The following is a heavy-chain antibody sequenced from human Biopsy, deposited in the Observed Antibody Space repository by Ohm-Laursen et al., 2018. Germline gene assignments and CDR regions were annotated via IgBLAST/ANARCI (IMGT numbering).Heavy chain of an antibody. Sequence: TLSLTCSVSGASVKTSGYFWAWIRQRPGKGLEWIGYISYNERTHYNPSLTSQLAISFDTSNNRISLQLRSVSVADTAVYYCVREPKTGTAEAWYFDLWGRGSLVTVSS. CDR2: ISYNERT. CDR3: VREPKTGTAEAWYFDL. CDR1: GASVKTSGYF. D-gene: IGHD3-9*01. J-gene: IGHJ2*01. V-gene: IGHV4-31*01.